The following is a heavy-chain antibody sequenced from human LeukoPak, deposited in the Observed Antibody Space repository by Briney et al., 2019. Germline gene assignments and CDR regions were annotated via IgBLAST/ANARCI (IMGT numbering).Heavy chain of an antibody. V-gene: IGHV4-4*07. CDR2: IYTSGST. CDR1: GGSISSYY. Sequence: SETLSLTCTVSGGSISSYYWSWIRQPAGKGLEWIGRIYTSGSTNYNPSLKSRVTMSVDTSKNQFSLKLSSVTAADTAVYYCARVKLNYYDSSGAQYYFDYWGQGTLVTVSS. D-gene: IGHD3-22*01. J-gene: IGHJ4*02. CDR3: ARVKLNYYDSSGAQYYFDY.